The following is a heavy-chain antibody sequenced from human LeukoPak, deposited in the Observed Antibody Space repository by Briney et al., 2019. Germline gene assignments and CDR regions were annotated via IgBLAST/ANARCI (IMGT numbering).Heavy chain of an antibody. CDR3: ARHSAYSGTLNWFDP. D-gene: IGHD2-21*01. J-gene: IGHJ5*02. CDR2: ISYSGST. CDR1: GGSISSGGYY. Sequence: SETLSLTCTVSGGSISSGGYYWGWIRQPPGKGLEWIGTISYSGSTYYNPSLKSRVTISVDTSKNQFSLKLSSVTAADTALYYCARHSAYSGTLNWFDPWGQGTLVTVSS. V-gene: IGHV4-39*01.